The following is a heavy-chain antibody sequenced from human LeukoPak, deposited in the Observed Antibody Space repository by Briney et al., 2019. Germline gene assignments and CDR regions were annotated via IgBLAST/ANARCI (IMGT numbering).Heavy chain of an antibody. J-gene: IGHJ6*04. CDR1: GFSFGNFW. Sequence: GGSLRLSCAASGFSFGNFWMSWVRQAPGRGLQWVASMKGDASLIYYVDSVKGRSTISRDNAKNSLYLQMNSLRAEDTAVYYCAELGITMIGGVWGKGTTVTISS. V-gene: IGHV3-7*01. CDR3: AELGITMIGGV. D-gene: IGHD3-10*02. CDR2: MKGDASLI.